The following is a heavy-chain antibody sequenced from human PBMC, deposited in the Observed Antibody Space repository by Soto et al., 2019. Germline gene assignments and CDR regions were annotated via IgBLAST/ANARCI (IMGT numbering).Heavy chain of an antibody. J-gene: IGHJ6*01. V-gene: IGHV4-59*01. CDR1: GGSISSYY. CDR2: IYYSGST. D-gene: IGHD2-8*01. CDR3: ARDIMGTNYYYYGLDV. Sequence: SETLSLTCTVSGGSISSYYWSWIRQPPGKGLEWIGYIYYSGSTNYNPSLKSRVTISVDTSKNQFSLKLSSVTAADTAVYYCARDIMGTNYYYYGLDVWGQGTTVTVSS.